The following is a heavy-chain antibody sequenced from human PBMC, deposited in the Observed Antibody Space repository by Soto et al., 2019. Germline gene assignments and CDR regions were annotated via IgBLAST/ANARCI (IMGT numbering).Heavy chain of an antibody. CDR1: GDSISSSNNY. J-gene: IGHJ5*02. CDR2: ISYSGTT. V-gene: IGHV4-30-4*01. D-gene: IGHD5-18*01. Sequence: QVQLQESGPGLVKPSQTLSFTCTVSGDSISSSNNYWSWIRQPPGEGLEWIGFISYSGTTSYSPSLKSRLAISLDTSKNQFSLSLSSVTAADTAVYYCARGPGYSHGLEPWGHRTLVTVSS. CDR3: ARGPGYSHGLEP.